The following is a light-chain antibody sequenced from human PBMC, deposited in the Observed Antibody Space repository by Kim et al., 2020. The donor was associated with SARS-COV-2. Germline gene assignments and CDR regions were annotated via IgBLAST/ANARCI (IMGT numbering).Light chain of an antibody. J-gene: IGLJ3*02. Sequence: GQSITISCSGTISDIGTYSLISGYQQHPGKAPRLIIFDISKRPSGVSGRFSGSKSGNTASLTISGLQPDDEADYFCCSFTSAVNWMFGGGTQLTVL. CDR3: CSFTSAVNWM. V-gene: IGLV2-23*02. CDR2: DIS. CDR1: ISDIGTYSL.